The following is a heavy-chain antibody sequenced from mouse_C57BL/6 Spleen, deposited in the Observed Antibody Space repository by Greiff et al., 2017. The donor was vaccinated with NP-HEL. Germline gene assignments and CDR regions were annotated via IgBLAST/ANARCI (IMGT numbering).Heavy chain of an antibody. J-gene: IGHJ4*01. V-gene: IGHV1-55*01. D-gene: IGHD2-4*01. CDR1: GYTFTSYW. CDR3: ARGYDYDVYYYAMDY. CDR2: IYPGSGST. Sequence: QVQLQQSGAELVKPGASVKMSCKASGYTFTSYWITWVKQRPGQGLEWIGDIYPGSGSTNYNEKFKSKATLTVDTSSSTAYMQLSSLTSEDSAVYYCARGYDYDVYYYAMDYWGQGTSVTVSS.